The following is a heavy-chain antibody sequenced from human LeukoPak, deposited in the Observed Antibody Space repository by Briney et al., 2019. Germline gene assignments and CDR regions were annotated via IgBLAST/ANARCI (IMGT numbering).Heavy chain of an antibody. Sequence: ASVKVSCKASGYTFTGYYMHWVRQAPGQGLEWMGWMNHNSGGTNYAQKFQGRVTMTRDTSISTAYMELSRLRSDDTAVYYCASDWGLSQLEYCSNTNCYMGAFDIWGQGTMVTVSS. D-gene: IGHD2-2*02. V-gene: IGHV1-2*02. CDR2: MNHNSGGT. CDR3: ASDWGLSQLEYCSNTNCYMGAFDI. J-gene: IGHJ3*02. CDR1: GYTFTGYY.